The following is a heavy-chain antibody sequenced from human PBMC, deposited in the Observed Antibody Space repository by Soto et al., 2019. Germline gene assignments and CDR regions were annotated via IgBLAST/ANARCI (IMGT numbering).Heavy chain of an antibody. CDR2: TYYRSKWYD. V-gene: IGHV6-1*01. CDR1: GDSFSSNSAA. Sequence: SQTLSLTCAISGDSFSSNSAAWNWVRQSPSRGLEWLGRTYYRSKWYDDYAVSVKSRITISPDTSKNQFSLHLKSVTPEDTAVYYCARGAGRGYCSGNTCYSPYNYYGMDVWGQGTTVTVSS. D-gene: IGHD2-15*01. CDR3: ARGAGRGYCSGNTCYSPYNYYGMDV. J-gene: IGHJ6*02.